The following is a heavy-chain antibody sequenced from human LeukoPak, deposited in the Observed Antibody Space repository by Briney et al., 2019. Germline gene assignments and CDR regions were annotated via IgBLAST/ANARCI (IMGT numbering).Heavy chain of an antibody. J-gene: IGHJ4*02. V-gene: IGHV3-9*01. CDR1: GFTFDDYA. CDR2: ISWNSGSI. D-gene: IGHD3-10*01. Sequence: GGSLRLSCAASGFTFDDYATHWVRQAPGKGLEWVSGISWNSGSIGYADSVKGRFTISRDNAKNSLYLQMNSLRAEDTALYYCAKDVDGSGIYFDYWGQGTLVTVSS. CDR3: AKDVDGSGIYFDY.